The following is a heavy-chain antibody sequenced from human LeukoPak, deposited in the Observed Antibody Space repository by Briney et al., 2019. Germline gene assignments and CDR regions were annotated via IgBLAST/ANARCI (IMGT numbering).Heavy chain of an antibody. CDR2: IYTSGST. J-gene: IGHJ3*02. V-gene: IGHV4-61*02. D-gene: IGHD2-15*01. CDR1: GGSISSGSYY. Sequence: SETLSLTCTVSGGSISSGSYYWSWIRQPAGKGLEWIGRIYTSGSTNYNPSLKSRVTMSVDTSKNQFSLKLSSVTAADTAVYYCAREILLLSQDAFDIWGQGTMVTVSS. CDR3: AREILLLSQDAFDI.